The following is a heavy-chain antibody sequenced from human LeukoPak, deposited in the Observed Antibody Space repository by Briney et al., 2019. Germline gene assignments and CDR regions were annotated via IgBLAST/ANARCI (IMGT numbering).Heavy chain of an antibody. CDR1: GYTFTEHF. CDR2: IHPASANT. J-gene: IGHJ4*02. D-gene: IGHD1-7*01. Sequence: ASEKVSCKASGYTFTEHFIHWVRQAPGQGLQYMGWIHPASANTVYAQMFHGRVTLTRDTPATTTYMELSGLRSDDTAVYYCARDLRPANLWGQGTLVTVSS. V-gene: IGHV1-2*02. CDR3: ARDLRPANL.